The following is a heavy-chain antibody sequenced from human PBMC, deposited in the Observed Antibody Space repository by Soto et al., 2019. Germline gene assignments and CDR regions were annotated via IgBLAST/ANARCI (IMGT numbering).Heavy chain of an antibody. D-gene: IGHD6-6*01. V-gene: IGHV3-53*04. CDR1: GFTVSSNY. Sequence: PGGSLRLSCAASGFTVSSNYMSWVRQAPGKGLEWVSVICSGGSTYYADSVKGRFTISRHNSKNTLYLQMNSLRAEDTAVYYCARERQQLVRGYVPDAAFDIWGQGTMVTVSS. CDR2: ICSGGST. CDR3: ARERQQLVRGYVPDAAFDI. J-gene: IGHJ3*02.